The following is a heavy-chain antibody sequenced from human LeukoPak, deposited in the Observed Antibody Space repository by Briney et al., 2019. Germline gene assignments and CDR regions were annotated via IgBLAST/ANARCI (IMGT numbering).Heavy chain of an antibody. V-gene: IGHV3-48*03. CDR1: GFTFSSYE. CDR3: ATTRRLRLDPAPEYCQH. Sequence: GGSLRLSCAASGFTFSSYEMNWVRQAPGKGLEWVSYISSSGSTIYYADSVKGRFTISRDNAKNSLYLQMNSLRAEDTAVYYCATTRRLRLDPAPEYCQHWGQGTLVTVSS. CDR2: ISSSGSTI. J-gene: IGHJ1*01.